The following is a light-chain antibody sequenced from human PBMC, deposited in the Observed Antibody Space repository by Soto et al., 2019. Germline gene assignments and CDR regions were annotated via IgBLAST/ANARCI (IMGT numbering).Light chain of an antibody. CDR2: DVS. CDR1: SSDVGGYNH. CDR3: SSYTSSSTRYL. J-gene: IGLJ1*01. Sequence: QSVLAQPASVSGSPGQSITISCTGTSSDVGGYNHVSWYQHHPGKAPKLIIHDVSNRPSGLSNRFSGSKSGNTASMTIFGLQAEDEADYYCSSYTSSSTRYLFGTGTKVTV. V-gene: IGLV2-14*03.